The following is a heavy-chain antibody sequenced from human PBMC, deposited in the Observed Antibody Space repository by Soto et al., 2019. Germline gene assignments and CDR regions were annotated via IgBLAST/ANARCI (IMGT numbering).Heavy chain of an antibody. J-gene: IGHJ6*02. CDR3: TKDTSPAAELDYYNYYGMDA. Sequence: LRLSCVGSGFSFDDYGIHWVRQLPGKGLEWLSGVNWSGKTLGYAESVKGRFTISRDNAENSLHLQMNSLRPEDTALYFCTKDTSPAAELDYYNYYGMDAWGQGTTVTVSS. CDR1: GFSFDDYG. D-gene: IGHD2-2*01. V-gene: IGHV3-9*01. CDR2: VNWSGKTL.